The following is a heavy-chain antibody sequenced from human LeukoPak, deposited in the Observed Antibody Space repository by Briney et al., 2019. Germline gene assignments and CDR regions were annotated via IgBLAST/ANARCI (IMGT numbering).Heavy chain of an antibody. J-gene: IGHJ4*02. CDR3: ARESHHYDSSGYQGMDY. Sequence: ASVKVSCKASGYTFTSYGISWVRQAPGQGLEWMGWISAYNGNTNYAQKLQGRVTMTTDTSTSTAYMELRSLRSDDTAVYYCARESHHYDSSGYQGMDYWGQGTLVTVSS. CDR2: ISAYNGNT. CDR1: GYTFTSYG. V-gene: IGHV1-18*01. D-gene: IGHD3-22*01.